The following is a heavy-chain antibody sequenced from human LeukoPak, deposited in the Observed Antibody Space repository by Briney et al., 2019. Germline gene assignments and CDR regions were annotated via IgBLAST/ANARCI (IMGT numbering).Heavy chain of an antibody. CDR3: ARGHHETGYCSGGSCHRFDY. Sequence: SETLSLTCAVYGGSFSGYYWRWIRQPPGKGLEWIAEINHSGSTNYNPSLKSRVTISVDTSKNQFSLKLSSVTAADTAVYYCARGHHETGYCSGGSCHRFDYWGQGTLVTVSS. CDR1: GGSFSGYY. CDR2: INHSGST. D-gene: IGHD2-15*01. V-gene: IGHV4-34*01. J-gene: IGHJ4*02.